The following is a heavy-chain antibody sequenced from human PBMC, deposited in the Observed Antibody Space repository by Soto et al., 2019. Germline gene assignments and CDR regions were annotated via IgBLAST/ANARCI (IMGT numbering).Heavy chain of an antibody. J-gene: IGHJ4*02. D-gene: IGHD6-6*01. V-gene: IGHV3-74*01. CDR3: ARGSPIAARLDY. Sequence: GGSLRLSCAAFGFTFSSYWMHWVRQAPGKGLVWVSRINSDGSSTSYADSVKGRFTISRDNAKNTLYLQMNSLRAEDTAVYYCARGSPIAARLDYWGQGTLVTVSS. CDR1: GFTFSSYW. CDR2: INSDGSST.